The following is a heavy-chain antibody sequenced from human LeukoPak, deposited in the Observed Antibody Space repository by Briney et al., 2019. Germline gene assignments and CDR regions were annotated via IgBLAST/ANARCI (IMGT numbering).Heavy chain of an antibody. CDR3: ARHVGGYNGETFVGDWYFDL. D-gene: IGHD5-18*01. V-gene: IGHV4-59*08. CDR1: GDSINAYY. Sequence: PSQTLSLTCTVPGDSINAYYWSWVRQPPGMGLGWIGYFYSTGSSNYNPSLKSRVTMSKDTSKNQFSLKLTSVSAADTAIYYCARHVGGYNGETFVGDWYFDLWGRGTLVAVSS. CDR2: FYSTGSS. J-gene: IGHJ2*01.